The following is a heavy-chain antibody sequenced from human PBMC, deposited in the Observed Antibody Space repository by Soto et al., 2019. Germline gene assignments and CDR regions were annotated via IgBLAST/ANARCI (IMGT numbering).Heavy chain of an antibody. CDR3: AKDKGSYDSGRGYFDY. D-gene: IGHD3-22*01. CDR1: GFKYDDYA. CDR2: ISWSGATI. J-gene: IGHJ4*02. V-gene: IGHV3-9*01. Sequence: EVQLVESGGGLVQPGRSLRLSCTASGFKYDDYAMHWVRQAPGKGLEWVSGISWSGATIGYADSVKGRFITSRDNAKNSLYLQMNRLRPEDTAFYYCAKDKGSYDSGRGYFDYWGLGTLVTVSS.